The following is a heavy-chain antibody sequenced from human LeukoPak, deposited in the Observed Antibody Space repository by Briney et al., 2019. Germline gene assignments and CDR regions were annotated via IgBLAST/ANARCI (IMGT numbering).Heavy chain of an antibody. Sequence: ASVKVSCTASGYTFTSYDINWVRQATGQGLEWMGWMNPNSGNTGYAQKFQGRVTMTRNTSISTAYMELSSLRSEDTAVYYCARELSAALGDWFDPWGQGTLVTVSS. CDR1: GYTFTSYD. CDR3: ARELSAALGDWFDP. CDR2: MNPNSGNT. V-gene: IGHV1-8*01. J-gene: IGHJ5*02. D-gene: IGHD2-2*01.